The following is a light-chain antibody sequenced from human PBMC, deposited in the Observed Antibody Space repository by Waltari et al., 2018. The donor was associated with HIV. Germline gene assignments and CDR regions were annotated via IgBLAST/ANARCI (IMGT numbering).Light chain of an antibody. V-gene: IGKV1-8*01. CDR1: RDISTH. Sequence: ATRMTQSPHSFSASTGDRVTITCRASRDISTHLAWYQQKPGSAPKLLMYGATTLQSGVPSRFNGSGSGTDFTLTINCLQSEDFATYYCQQYYSSPQTFGQGTKVEVK. CDR3: QQYYSSPQT. CDR2: GAT. J-gene: IGKJ1*01.